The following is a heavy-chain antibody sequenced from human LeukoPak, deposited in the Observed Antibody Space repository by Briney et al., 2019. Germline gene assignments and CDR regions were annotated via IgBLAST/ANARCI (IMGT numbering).Heavy chain of an antibody. CDR2: ISHDGNTK. CDR3: ARDLAYARYDY. CDR1: GFTFSSYS. D-gene: IGHD2-2*01. J-gene: IGHJ4*02. Sequence: GGSLRLSCAASGFTFSSYSMNWVRQAPGKGLEWVATISHDGNTKGHVDSVEGRFTVSRDNGKNSLFLQMDSLRAEDTAVYFCARDLAYARYDYWGQGTPVSVSS. V-gene: IGHV3-7*03.